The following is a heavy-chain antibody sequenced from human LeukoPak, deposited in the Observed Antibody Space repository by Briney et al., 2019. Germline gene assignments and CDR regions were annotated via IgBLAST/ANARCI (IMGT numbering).Heavy chain of an antibody. CDR3: ARLDILTGYLGY. V-gene: IGHV4-34*01. D-gene: IGHD3-9*01. J-gene: IGHJ4*02. Sequence: SETLSLTCAVYGGSFSGYYWSWIRQPPGKGLEWIGEINHSGSTNYNPSLKSRVTTSVDTSKNQFSLKLSSVTAADTAVYYCARLDILTGYLGYWGQGTLVTVSS. CDR2: INHSGST. CDR1: GGSFSGYY.